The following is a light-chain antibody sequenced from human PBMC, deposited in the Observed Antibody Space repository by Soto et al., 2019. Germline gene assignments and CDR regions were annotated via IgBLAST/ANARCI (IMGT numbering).Light chain of an antibody. CDR2: AGT. CDR3: CSYATSDTLL. Sequence: QSVLTQPASVSGSPGQSITISCTGTSSDVGFYNLVSWYHQYPGKAPKLILYAGTKRPSGLSTRFSGSMSGSTASLTISGLQAEDEGNYYCCSYATSDTLLFGGGTKFTVL. J-gene: IGLJ2*01. V-gene: IGLV2-23*01. CDR1: SSDVGFYNL.